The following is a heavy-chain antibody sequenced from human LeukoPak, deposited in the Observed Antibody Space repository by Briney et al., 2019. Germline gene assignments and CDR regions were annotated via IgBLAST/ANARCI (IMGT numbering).Heavy chain of an antibody. CDR2: IYTSGGT. J-gene: IGHJ3*02. V-gene: IGHV4-61*02. CDR3: ARHGYYYDSSGYYPDAFDI. Sequence: PSQTLSLTCTVSGGSISSGSYYWSWIRQPAGKGLEWIGRIYTSGGTNYNPSLKSRVTISVDTSKNQFSLKLSSVTAADTAVYYCARHGYYYDSSGYYPDAFDIWGQGTMVTVSS. CDR1: GGSISSGSYY. D-gene: IGHD3-22*01.